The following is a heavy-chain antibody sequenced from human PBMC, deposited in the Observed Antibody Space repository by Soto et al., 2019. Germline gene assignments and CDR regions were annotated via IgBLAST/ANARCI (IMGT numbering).Heavy chain of an antibody. D-gene: IGHD3-10*01. CDR3: ARGLIWFGELFLNAFDI. CDR2: ISAYNGNT. CDR1: GYTFTSYG. Sequence: GASVKVSCKASGYTFTSYGISWVRQAPGQGLEWMGWISAYNGNTNYAQKLQGRVTMTTDTPTSTAYMELRSLRSDDTAVYYCARGLIWFGELFLNAFDIWGQGTMVT. J-gene: IGHJ3*02. V-gene: IGHV1-18*04.